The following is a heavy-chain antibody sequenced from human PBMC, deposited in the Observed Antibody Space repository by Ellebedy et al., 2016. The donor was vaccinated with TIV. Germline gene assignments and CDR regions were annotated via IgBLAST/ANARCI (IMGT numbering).Heavy chain of an antibody. CDR2: IYQTEST. V-gene: IGHV4-38-2*02. Sequence: SETLSLXXSVSGFSISSGYYWAWIRQSPGRGPAWITTIYQTESTYYNPSLKSRLSVSVDMSKNQFSLHLRSVTAADSAVYYCARGTDWFDPWGTGIMVTVSS. CDR3: ARGTDWFDP. J-gene: IGHJ5*02. CDR1: GFSISSGYY.